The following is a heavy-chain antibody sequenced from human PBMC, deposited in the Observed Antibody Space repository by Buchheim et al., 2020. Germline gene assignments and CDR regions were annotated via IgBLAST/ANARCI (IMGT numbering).Heavy chain of an antibody. CDR1: GYTFTTYY. J-gene: IGHJ4*02. V-gene: IGHV1-46*01. Sequence: QVQLVQSGAEVKKPGASVTVSCKASGYTFTTYYMHWVRQALGQGLEWMGIINPSGGSTSYAQKFQGRVTMTRDTSTSTVYMELSSLRSEDTAVYYCARVAGSSGWYYYFDYWGQGTL. CDR3: ARVAGSSGWYYYFDY. D-gene: IGHD6-19*01. CDR2: INPSGGST.